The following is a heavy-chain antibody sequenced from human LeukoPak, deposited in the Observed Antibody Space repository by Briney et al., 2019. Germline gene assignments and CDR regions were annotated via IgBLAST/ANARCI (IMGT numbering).Heavy chain of an antibody. D-gene: IGHD5-12*01. CDR2: ICHSGST. J-gene: IGHJ6*02. CDR3: ATDGYDSGMDV. V-gene: IGHV4-59*12. Sequence: PSETLSLTCAVSGVSISSYCWSWIRQPPGKGLEWIGYICHSGSTNNNPSLKSRVTISVDTSKNQFSLKLSSVTAADTAVYYCATDGYDSGMDVWGQGTTVTVSS. CDR1: GVSISSYC.